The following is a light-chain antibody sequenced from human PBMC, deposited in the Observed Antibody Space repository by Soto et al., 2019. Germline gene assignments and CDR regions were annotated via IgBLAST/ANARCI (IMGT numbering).Light chain of an antibody. CDR1: SSDVGGYNY. Sequence: QSALTQPASVSGSPGQSITISCTGTSSDVGGYNYVSWYQQHPGKAPKLMIYDVSNRPSGVSNRFSGSKSGHTASLTISGLQAEDEADYYCSSYTSSSTPPYVFGTGTKLTVL. CDR3: SSYTSSSTPPYV. V-gene: IGLV2-14*01. CDR2: DVS. J-gene: IGLJ1*01.